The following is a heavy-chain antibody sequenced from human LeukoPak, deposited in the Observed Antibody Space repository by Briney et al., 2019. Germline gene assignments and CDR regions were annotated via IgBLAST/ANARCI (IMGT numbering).Heavy chain of an antibody. V-gene: IGHV4-39*07. CDR1: GGSISSSSYY. D-gene: IGHD6-13*01. Sequence: SETLSLTCTVSGGSISSSSYYWGWIRQPPGKGLEWIGEINHSGSTNYNPSLKSRVTISVDTSKNQFSLKLSSVTAADTAVYYCARMLPPQLVSSFDYFDYWGQGTLVTVSS. J-gene: IGHJ4*02. CDR3: ARMLPPQLVSSFDYFDY. CDR2: INHSGST.